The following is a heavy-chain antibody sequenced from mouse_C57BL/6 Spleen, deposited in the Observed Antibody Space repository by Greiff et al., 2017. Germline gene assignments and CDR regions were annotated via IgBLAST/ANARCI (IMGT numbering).Heavy chain of an antibody. CDR1: GFTFSSYT. CDR3: ARQRHFDV. CDR2: ISGGGGNT. V-gene: IGHV5-9*01. Sequence: EVKVEESGGGLVKPGGSLKLSCAASGFTFSSYTMSWVRQTPEKRLEWVATISGGGGNTYYPDSVKGRFTISRDNAKNTLYLQMSSLRSEDTALYYCARQRHFDVWGTGTTVTVSS. J-gene: IGHJ1*03.